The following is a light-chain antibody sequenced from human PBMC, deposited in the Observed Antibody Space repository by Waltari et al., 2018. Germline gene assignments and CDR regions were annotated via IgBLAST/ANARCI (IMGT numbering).Light chain of an antibody. CDR3: LQYFDASRT. J-gene: IGKJ2*01. Sequence: IVMTQFPDSLAVSLGETATINCRSSQSLFYTSINKDYLGWYQQKPGLPPKLLIYWASTRESGVPDRFSGSGSVTDFTLTISSLQAEDVAVYYCLQYFDASRTFGQGTKLEIK. V-gene: IGKV4-1*01. CDR1: QSLFYTSINKDY. CDR2: WAS.